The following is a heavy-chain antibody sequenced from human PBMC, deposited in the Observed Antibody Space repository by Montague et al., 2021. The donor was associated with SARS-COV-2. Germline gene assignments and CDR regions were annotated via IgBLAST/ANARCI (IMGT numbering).Heavy chain of an antibody. D-gene: IGHD3-22*01. CDR1: GGSISSGSYY. V-gene: IGHV4-61*02. CDR3: ARGRLYYDSSGYYFDY. CDR2: IYTSGST. Sequence: TLSLTCTVSGGSISSGSYYWSWIRQPAGKGLEWIGRIYTSGSTNYNPSLKSRVTISLDTSKNQFSLKLSSVTAADTAVYYCARGRLYYDSSGYYFDYWGQGTLVTASS. J-gene: IGHJ4*02.